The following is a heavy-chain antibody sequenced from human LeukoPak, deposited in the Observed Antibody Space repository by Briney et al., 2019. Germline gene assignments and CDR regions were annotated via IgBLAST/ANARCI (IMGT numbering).Heavy chain of an antibody. V-gene: IGHV4-30-4*01. D-gene: IGHD5-24*01. CDR2: IYYSGST. Sequence: SQTLPLTCTVSGGSISSGDYYWSWIRQPPGKGLEWIGYIYYSGSTYYNPSLKSRVTISVDTSKNQFSLKLSSVTAADTAVYYCARESMATVSLDAWGQGTMVTVSS. CDR1: GGSISSGDYY. CDR3: ARESMATVSLDA. J-gene: IGHJ3*01.